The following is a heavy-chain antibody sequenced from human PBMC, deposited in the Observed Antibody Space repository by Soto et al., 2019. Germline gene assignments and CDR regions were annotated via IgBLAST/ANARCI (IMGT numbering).Heavy chain of an antibody. V-gene: IGHV3-9*01. CDR2: ISWNSGSI. Sequence: GGSLRLSCAASGFTFDDYAMHWVRQAPGKGLEWVSGISWNSGSIGYADSVKGRFTISRDNAKNSLYLQMNRLRAEDTALYYCAKDNVARYYDFWSGYYPQTLNWFDPWGQGTLVTVSS. J-gene: IGHJ5*02. CDR3: AKDNVARYYDFWSGYYPQTLNWFDP. CDR1: GFTFDDYA. D-gene: IGHD3-3*01.